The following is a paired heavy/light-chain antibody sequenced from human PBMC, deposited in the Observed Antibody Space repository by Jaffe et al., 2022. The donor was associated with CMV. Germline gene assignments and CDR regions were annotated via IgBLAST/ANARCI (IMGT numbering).Light chain of an antibody. CDR3: ISYVDRNTGI. CDR1: SSDIGYYNY. Sequence: QSALTQPPSASGSPGQSVTISCTGTSSDIGYYNYVSWFQQHPGKAPKVIIYEVNKRPSGIPDRFSGSKSGNTASLTVSGLQAEDEADYYCISYVDRNTGIFGGGTRLTVL. J-gene: IGLJ2*01. CDR2: EVN. V-gene: IGLV2-8*01.
Heavy chain of an antibody. CDR1: GYTFTNYY. J-gene: IGHJ4*02. CDR3: ARDRFRFWSGYLDS. V-gene: IGHV1-46*01. CDR2: VTPNGVGT. D-gene: IGHD3-3*01. Sequence: QVQLVQSGAEVKKPGASVRISCKASGYTFTNYYMHWVRQAPGQGLEWMGIVTPNGVGTNYAQRFQGRVSMTWETSTTTVYMDLSSLKSEDTAVYFCARDRFRFWSGYLDSWGQGTLVTVSS.